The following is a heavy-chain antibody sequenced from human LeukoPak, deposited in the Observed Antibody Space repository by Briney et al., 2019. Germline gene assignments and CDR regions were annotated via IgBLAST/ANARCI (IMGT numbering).Heavy chain of an antibody. CDR3: ARGSGWREFDY. Sequence: SETLSLTCTVSGGSISSGSYYWSWIRQPAGKGLEWIGRIYTSGSTNYNPSFKSRVTISVDTSKNQFSLKLSSVTAADTAVYYCARGSGWREFDYWGQGTLVTVSS. CDR1: GGSISSGSYY. CDR2: IYTSGST. J-gene: IGHJ4*02. D-gene: IGHD6-19*01. V-gene: IGHV4-61*02.